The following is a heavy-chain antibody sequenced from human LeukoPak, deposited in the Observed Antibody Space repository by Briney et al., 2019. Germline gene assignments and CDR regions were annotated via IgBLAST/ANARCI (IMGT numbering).Heavy chain of an antibody. V-gene: IGHV4-59*01. D-gene: IGHD3-22*01. CDR1: GFSISSYY. Sequence: SETLSLTCTVSGFSISSYYWSWLRQPPGKGLEWIGYIYYSGSTNYNPSLKSRVTISVDTSKNQFSLKLSSVTAADTAVYYWARTSSSGYYLRWFDPWGQGTLVTVSS. CDR2: IYYSGST. J-gene: IGHJ5*02. CDR3: ARTSSSGYYLRWFDP.